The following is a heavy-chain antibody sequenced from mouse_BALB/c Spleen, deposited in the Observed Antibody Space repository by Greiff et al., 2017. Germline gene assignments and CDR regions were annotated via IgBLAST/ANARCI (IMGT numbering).Heavy chain of an antibody. Sequence: VMLVESGPGLVAPSQSLSITCTVSGFSLTGYGVNWVRQPPGKGLEWLGMIWGDGSTDYNSALKSRLSISKDNSKSQVFLKMNSLQTDDTARYYCARGALIYYYGSSYAMDYWGQGTSVTVSS. CDR2: IWGDGST. J-gene: IGHJ4*01. CDR3: ARGALIYYYGSSYAMDY. V-gene: IGHV2-6-7*01. D-gene: IGHD1-1*01. CDR1: GFSLTGYG.